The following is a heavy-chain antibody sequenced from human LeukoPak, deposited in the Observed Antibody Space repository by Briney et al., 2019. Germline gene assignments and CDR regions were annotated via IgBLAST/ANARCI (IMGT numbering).Heavy chain of an antibody. Sequence: SETLSLTCAVYGGSFSGYYWSWIRQPPGKGLEWIGEINHSGSTNYNPSLKSRVTISVDTSKNQFSLKLSSVTAADTAVYYCARDSAGSGWTDFDYWGQGTLVTVSS. D-gene: IGHD6-19*01. CDR3: ARDSAGSGWTDFDY. CDR2: INHSGST. CDR1: GGSFSGYY. J-gene: IGHJ4*02. V-gene: IGHV4-34*01.